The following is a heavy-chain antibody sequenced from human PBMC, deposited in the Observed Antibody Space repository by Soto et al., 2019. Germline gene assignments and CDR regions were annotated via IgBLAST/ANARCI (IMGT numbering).Heavy chain of an antibody. D-gene: IGHD3-16*01. CDR3: ASGIMPSHYYYYYYMDV. V-gene: IGHV4-31*03. CDR2: IYYSGST. CDR1: GGSISSGGYY. Sequence: SETLSLTCTVSGGSISSGGYYWSWIRQHPGKGLEWIGYIYYSGSTYYNPSLKSRVTISVDTSKNQFSLKLSSVTTADTAVYYCASGIMPSHYYYYYYMDVWGKGTMVTVSS. J-gene: IGHJ6*03.